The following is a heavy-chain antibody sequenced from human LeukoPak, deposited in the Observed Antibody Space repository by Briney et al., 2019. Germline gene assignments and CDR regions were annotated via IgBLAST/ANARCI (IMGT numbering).Heavy chain of an antibody. CDR3: ARDLEHYDFWSGYYY. CDR1: GFTFSSHA. D-gene: IGHD3-3*01. CDR2: ISYDGSNK. Sequence: GGSLRLSCAASGFTFSSHAMHWVRQAPGKGLEWVAVISYDGSNKYYADSVKGRFTISRDNSKNTLYLQMNSLRAEDTAVYYCARDLEHYDFWSGYYYWGQGTLVTVSS. V-gene: IGHV3-30-3*01. J-gene: IGHJ4*02.